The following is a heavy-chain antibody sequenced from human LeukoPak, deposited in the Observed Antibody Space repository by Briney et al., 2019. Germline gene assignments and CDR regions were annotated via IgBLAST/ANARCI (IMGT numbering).Heavy chain of an antibody. Sequence: APVKVSCKASGYTFTSYYMHWVRQAPGQGLEWMGIINPSGGSTSYAQKFQGRVTMTRDTSTSTVYMELSSLRSEDTAVYYCASALVGATRSFYMDVWGKGTTVTVSS. CDR2: INPSGGST. V-gene: IGHV1-46*01. J-gene: IGHJ6*03. D-gene: IGHD1-26*01. CDR3: ASALVGATRSFYMDV. CDR1: GYTFTSYY.